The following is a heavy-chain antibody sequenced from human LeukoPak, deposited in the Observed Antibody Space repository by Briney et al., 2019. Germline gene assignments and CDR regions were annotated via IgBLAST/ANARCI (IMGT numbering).Heavy chain of an antibody. CDR1: GFTFDDYT. D-gene: IGHD3-22*01. J-gene: IGHJ4*02. Sequence: GGSLRLSCAASGFTFDDYTMHWVRQAPGKGLEWVSLISGDGGSTYYADSVKGRFTISRDNSKNSLYLQMNSLRTEDTALYYCAKDPFAGDSSGYCDYWGQGTLVTVSS. V-gene: IGHV3-43*01. CDR2: ISGDGGST. CDR3: AKDPFAGDSSGYCDY.